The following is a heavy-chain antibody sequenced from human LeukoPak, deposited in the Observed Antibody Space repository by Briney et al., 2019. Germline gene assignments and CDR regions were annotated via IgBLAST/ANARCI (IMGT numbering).Heavy chain of an antibody. CDR3: ARVESSTVTTRTYYYGMDV. CDR1: GYTFTSYG. D-gene: IGHD4-17*01. J-gene: IGHJ6*02. CDR2: ISAYNGNT. V-gene: IGHV1-18*01. Sequence: GASVEVSCKASGYTFTSYGISWVRQAPGQGLEWMGWISAYNGNTNYAQKLQGRVTMTTDTSTSTAYMELRSLRSDDTAVYYCARVESSTVTTRTYYYGMDVWGQGTTVTVSS.